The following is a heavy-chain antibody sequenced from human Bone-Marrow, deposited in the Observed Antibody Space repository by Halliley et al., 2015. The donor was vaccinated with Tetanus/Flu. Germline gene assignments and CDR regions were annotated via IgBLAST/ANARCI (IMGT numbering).Heavy chain of an antibody. CDR2: SDPSGGNT. V-gene: IGHV1-46*01. Sequence: QLVQSGAEVKKPGASVRVSCKASGYTFTAYYIHWVRQAPGQGLEWMGISDPSGGNTRSAPKFQGRLTMTTESSTSTVYMQLSNLRSEDTGVYYCARGHYISMIISYWGQGALVTVSS. CDR3: ARGHYISMIISY. D-gene: IGHD3-22*01. CDR1: GYTFTAYY. J-gene: IGHJ1*01.